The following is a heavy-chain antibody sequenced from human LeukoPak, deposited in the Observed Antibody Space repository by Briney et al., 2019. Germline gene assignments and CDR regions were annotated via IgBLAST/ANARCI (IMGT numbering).Heavy chain of an antibody. V-gene: IGHV3-30-3*01. CDR3: ARDPATTVTTLFFDC. J-gene: IGHJ4*02. D-gene: IGHD4-17*01. Sequence: QPGGSLRLSCAASGFTFSSYVMHWVRQAPGKGLEWVALISNDGSNKYYADSLKGRFTISRDSSKNTLYLQMNSLRAEDTAVYYCARDPATTVTTLFFDCWGQGTPVTVSS. CDR2: ISNDGSNK. CDR1: GFTFSSYV.